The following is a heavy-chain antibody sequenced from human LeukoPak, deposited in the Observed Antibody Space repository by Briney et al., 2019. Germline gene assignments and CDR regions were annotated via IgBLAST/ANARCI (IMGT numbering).Heavy chain of an antibody. CDR1: GGTFSNYA. D-gene: IGHD3-3*01. J-gene: IGHJ6*03. Sequence: AASVKVSCKASGGTFSNYAISWVRQAPGQGLEWMGGIIPIFGTPNYAPKYQDRVTITADKSTSTAYMELSSLKSEDTGVYYCASPGDFWSAYPISYYSYYMDVWGKGTTVTVSS. CDR3: ASPGDFWSAYPISYYSYYMDV. CDR2: IIPIFGTP. V-gene: IGHV1-69*06.